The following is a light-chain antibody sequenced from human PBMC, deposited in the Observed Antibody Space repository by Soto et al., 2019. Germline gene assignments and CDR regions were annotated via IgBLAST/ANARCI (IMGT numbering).Light chain of an antibody. CDR1: QSIDIC. CDR2: AAS. CDR3: QHSYSNSDA. Sequence: DLHMSWSPSSLAAVVGDRVTINCRASQSIDICLNWCQQKSGEAPKVLIYAASSLQSGVPPRFSGSGSGTDFTLTISSLQPEDFATYYCQHSYSNSDAFGQGTKVDIK. J-gene: IGKJ1*01. V-gene: IGKV1-39*01.